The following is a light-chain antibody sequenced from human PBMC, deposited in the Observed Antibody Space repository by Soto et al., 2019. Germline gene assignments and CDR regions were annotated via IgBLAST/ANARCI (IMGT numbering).Light chain of an antibody. J-gene: IGKJ1*01. Sequence: DIRMTESPSSLSGSVGDIVTITGRASQTISSWWAWYQQKPGKAPKLLIYKASTLKSGVPSRFSGSGSGTEFTLTISSLQPDDFATYYCQHYNSYSEAFGQGTKVDIK. CDR3: QHYNSYSEA. CDR1: QTISSW. V-gene: IGKV1-5*03. CDR2: KAS.